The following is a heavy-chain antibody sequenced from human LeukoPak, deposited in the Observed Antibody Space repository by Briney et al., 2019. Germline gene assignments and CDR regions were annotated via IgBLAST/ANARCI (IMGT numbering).Heavy chain of an antibody. D-gene: IGHD5-24*01. CDR1: GLSFSGYY. J-gene: IGHJ6*03. V-gene: IGHV4-34*01. Sequence: SETLSLTCAVYGLSFSGYYWSWIRQPPGKGPEWIGEINHSGSTNYNPSLKRRVTISVDTSKNQFSLKLSSVTAADTAVYYCASNTMATYPDYYYMDVWGKGTTVTVSS. CDR2: INHSGST. CDR3: ASNTMATYPDYYYMDV.